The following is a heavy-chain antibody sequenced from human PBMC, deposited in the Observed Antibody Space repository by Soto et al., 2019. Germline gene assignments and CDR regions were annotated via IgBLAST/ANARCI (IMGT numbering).Heavy chain of an antibody. CDR2: IIPIFGTA. D-gene: IGHD6-13*01. CDR3: APSSSWYEFIDY. Sequence: SVKVSCKASGGTFSSYAISWVRQAPGQGLEWMGGIIPIFGTANYAQKFQGRVTITADESTSTAYMELSSLRSEDTAVYYCAPSSSWYEFIDYWGQGTLVTVSS. CDR1: GGTFSSYA. V-gene: IGHV1-69*13. J-gene: IGHJ4*02.